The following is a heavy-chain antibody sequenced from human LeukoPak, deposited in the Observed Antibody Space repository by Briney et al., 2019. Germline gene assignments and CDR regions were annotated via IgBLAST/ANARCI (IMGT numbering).Heavy chain of an antibody. CDR2: IYYSGST. CDR3: ARLNYYGFDY. CDR1: GGSISSSRYY. Sequence: PSETLSLTCTVSGGSISSSRYYWGWIRQPPGKGLEWIATIYYSGSTYYNASLKSRITIAVDTSKSQFSLKLSSVTAADTAVYYCARLNYYGFDYWGQGTLVTFSS. V-gene: IGHV4-39*01. D-gene: IGHD1-26*01. J-gene: IGHJ4*02.